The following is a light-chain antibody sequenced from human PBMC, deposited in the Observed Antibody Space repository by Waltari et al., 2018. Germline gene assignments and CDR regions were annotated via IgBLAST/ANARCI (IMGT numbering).Light chain of an antibody. CDR3: QKYYSAPYT. Sequence: IVLTQSPATLSLSPGERATLSCRASQSISSYLAWYQQRPGQSPRLLIYDASNRATGIPARFSGSGSGTDFTLTISSLEPEDFAVYYCQKYYSAPYTFGQGTNLEIK. CDR1: QSISSY. V-gene: IGKV3-11*01. J-gene: IGKJ2*01. CDR2: DAS.